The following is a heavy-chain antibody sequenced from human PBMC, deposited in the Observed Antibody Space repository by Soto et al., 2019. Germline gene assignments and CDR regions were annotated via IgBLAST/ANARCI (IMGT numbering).Heavy chain of an antibody. Sequence: ETLSLSCQVYGVSFSGYYWSWIRQPPGKGLEWIGEINHSGSTNYNPSLKSLVTISVDTSKKQFYLKLSSVTDADTAVYYCARGRTAVFDYWGQGTQVTVSS. CDR3: ARGRTAVFDY. J-gene: IGHJ4*02. CDR2: INHSGST. V-gene: IGHV4-34*01. D-gene: IGHD6-25*01. CDR1: GVSFSGYY.